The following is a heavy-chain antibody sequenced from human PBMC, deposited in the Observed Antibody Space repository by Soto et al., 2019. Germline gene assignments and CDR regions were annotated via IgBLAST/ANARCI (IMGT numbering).Heavy chain of an antibody. J-gene: IGHJ6*02. CDR2: TRNKANSYTT. CDR3: ARGGYCRSTSCYRDYYGMDF. Sequence: GSLSLFGGTAGFTFSDHYIYKVRQAPGKGLEGVDRTRNKANSYTTEYAASVKGRFTISRDDSKNSLYLQMNSLKTEETAVYYCARGGYCRSTSCYRDYYGMDFWGQGTTVTGSS. V-gene: IGHV3-72*01. CDR1: GFTFSDHY. D-gene: IGHD2-2*03.